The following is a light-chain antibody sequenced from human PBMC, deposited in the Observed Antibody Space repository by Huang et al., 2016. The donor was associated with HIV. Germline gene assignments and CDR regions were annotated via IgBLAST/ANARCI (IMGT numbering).Light chain of an antibody. CDR3: QQSARTPRT. Sequence: DIQITQSPSSLSASVGDTVIITCRASQNIKRYLNWYQQEQGKAPKLLISAASNLQSWVTSKCSGSGSGTDFTLTINSLQPEDSATYYCQQSARTPRTFGQGTKLEI. CDR2: AAS. V-gene: IGKV1-39*01. CDR1: QNIKRY. J-gene: IGKJ2*01.